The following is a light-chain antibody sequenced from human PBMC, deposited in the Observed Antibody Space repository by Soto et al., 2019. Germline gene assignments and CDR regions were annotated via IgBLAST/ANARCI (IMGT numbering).Light chain of an antibody. V-gene: IGKV3D-15*01. CDR2: GAS. Sequence: EIVLTQSPGTLSLSPVERAILSYRSSQSLSSNLAWYQQKPGQAPRLLIYGASTRATGIPARFSGSGSGTEFTLTISSLQSEDFAVYYCQLYDNWPPLTFGGGTKVDIK. CDR1: QSLSSN. CDR3: QLYDNWPPLT. J-gene: IGKJ4*01.